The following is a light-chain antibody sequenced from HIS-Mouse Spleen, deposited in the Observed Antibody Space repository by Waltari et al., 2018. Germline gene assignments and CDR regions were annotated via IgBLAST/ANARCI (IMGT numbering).Light chain of an antibody. J-gene: IGLJ2*01. CDR2: RNN. V-gene: IGLV1-47*01. Sequence: QSVLPQPPSASGTPGQTVTIPCSVCSSNIRSNYVYWYQQLPGTAPKLLIYRNNQRPSGVPDRFSGSKSGTSASLAISGLRSEDEADYYCAAWDDSLSGPVFGGGTKLTVL. CDR3: AAWDDSLSGPV. CDR1: SSNIRSNY.